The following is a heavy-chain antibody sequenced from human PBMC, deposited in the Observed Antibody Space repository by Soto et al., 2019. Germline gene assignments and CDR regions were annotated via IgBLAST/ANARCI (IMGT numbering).Heavy chain of an antibody. CDR1: GGTFSSYA. CDR3: ARVLYGDYQYYFDY. Sequence: SVKVSCKASGGTFSSYAISWVRQAPGQGLEWMGGIIPIFGTANYAQKFQGRVTITAGESTSTAYMELSSLRSEDTAVYYCARVLYGDYQYYFDYWGQGTRVNVSS. CDR2: IIPIFGTA. V-gene: IGHV1-69*13. J-gene: IGHJ4*02. D-gene: IGHD4-17*01.